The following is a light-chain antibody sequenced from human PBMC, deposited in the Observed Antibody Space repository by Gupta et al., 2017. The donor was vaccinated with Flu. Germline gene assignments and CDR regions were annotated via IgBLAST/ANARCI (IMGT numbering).Light chain of an antibody. CDR3: QQRSGLPMYT. V-gene: IGKV3-11*01. CDR1: QSVNID. CDR2: DAS. Sequence: EIVLTQSPATLPLSPGDRAILTCRASQSVNIDLAWYQQKPGQPPRPLMFDASKRAAGIPDRFSGSGSCTDFTLTISTREPEDFAVYYCQQRSGLPMYTFGQGTKLE. J-gene: IGKJ2*01.